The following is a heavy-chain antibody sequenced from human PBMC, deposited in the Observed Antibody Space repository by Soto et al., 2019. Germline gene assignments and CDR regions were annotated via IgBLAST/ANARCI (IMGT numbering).Heavy chain of an antibody. CDR3: ARGSSSGGGWFDP. V-gene: IGHV3-53*04. D-gene: IGHD6-19*01. CDR1: GFTVSSNY. CDR2: IYSGGST. J-gene: IGHJ5*02. Sequence: EVQLVESGGGLVKPGGSLRLSCAASGFTVSSNYMSWVRQAPGKGLEGVSVIYSGGSTYYADSVKGRFTISRHNSKNTLYLQMNSLRAEDTAVYYCARGSSSGGGWFDPWGQGTLVTVSS.